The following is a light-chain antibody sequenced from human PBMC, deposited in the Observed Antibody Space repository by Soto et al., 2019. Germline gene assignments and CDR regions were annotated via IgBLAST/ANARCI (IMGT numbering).Light chain of an antibody. CDR2: AAS. CDR3: QKYTNVPA. CDR1: HGISNY. Sequence: DIQMTQSPSSLSASVGDRVTITCRASHGISNYLAWYQQIPGKVPKLLISAASTLQSGVPSRFSGSGSGTDFTLTISSLQPEAVATYYCQKYTNVPAFGGGTKVEIK. V-gene: IGKV1-27*01. J-gene: IGKJ4*01.